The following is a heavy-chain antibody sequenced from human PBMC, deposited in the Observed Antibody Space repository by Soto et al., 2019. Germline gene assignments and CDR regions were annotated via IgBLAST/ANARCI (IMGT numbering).Heavy chain of an antibody. CDR2: IWYDGNNK. CDR1: GFTFSSYG. Sequence: PGGSLRLSCAASGFTFSSYGMHWVRQAPGKGLEWVSSIWYDGNNKYYADSVKGRFTISRDNSRNTLFLQMNSLRAEDTALYYCVGRGNQNWGDYWGQGTQATVSS. J-gene: IGHJ4*02. D-gene: IGHD7-27*01. V-gene: IGHV3-33*01. CDR3: VGRGNQNWGDY.